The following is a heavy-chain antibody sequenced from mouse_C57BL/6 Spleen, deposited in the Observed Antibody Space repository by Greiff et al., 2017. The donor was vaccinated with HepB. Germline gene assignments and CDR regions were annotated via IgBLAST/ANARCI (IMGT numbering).Heavy chain of an antibody. CDR2: IDPENGDT. CDR3: TTTGSSSYGYFDV. V-gene: IGHV14-4*01. J-gene: IGHJ1*03. Sequence: VQLQQSGAELVRPGASVKLSCTASGFNINDDYMHWVKQRPEQGLEWIGWIDPENGDTEYASKFQGKATITADTSSNTAYLQLSSLTSEDTAVYYCTTTGSSSYGYFDVWGTGTTVTVSS. CDR1: GFNINDDY. D-gene: IGHD1-1*01.